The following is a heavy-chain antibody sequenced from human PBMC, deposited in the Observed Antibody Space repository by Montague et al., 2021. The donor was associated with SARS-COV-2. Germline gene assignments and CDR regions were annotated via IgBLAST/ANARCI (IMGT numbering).Heavy chain of an antibody. J-gene: IGHJ4*02. CDR3: ARDLDEYSSSGGFDY. CDR1: GGSISSSSYY. V-gene: IGHV4-39*07. CDR2: IYYSGST. D-gene: IGHD6-6*01. Sequence: SETLSLTCTVSGGSISSSSYYWGWIRQPPGKGLEWIGSIYYSGSTYYTPSLKSRVTISVDTSKNQFSLKLGSVTAADTAVYYCARDLDEYSSSGGFDYWGQGTLVTVSS.